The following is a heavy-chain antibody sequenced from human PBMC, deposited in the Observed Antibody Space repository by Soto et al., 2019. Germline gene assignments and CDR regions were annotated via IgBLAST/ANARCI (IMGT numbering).Heavy chain of an antibody. J-gene: IGHJ6*03. D-gene: IGHD6-13*01. V-gene: IGHV4-59*01. CDR2: VSSSGST. CDR3: GRSLGDMGAAGINFRDYYYYYMDV. CDR1: GGSISPYF. Sequence: QVQLQESGPGLVKPSATLSLTCTVSGGSISPYFWNWIRQSPGKGFEWIGYVSSSGSTNYNPALESQVNLSVAMAKKQCSVRLTSVTAADTGKFYCGRSLGDMGAAGINFRDYYYYYMDVWGKGTTVTVSS.